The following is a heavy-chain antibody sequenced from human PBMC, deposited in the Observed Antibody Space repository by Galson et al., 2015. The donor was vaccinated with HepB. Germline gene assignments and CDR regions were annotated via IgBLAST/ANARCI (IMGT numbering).Heavy chain of an antibody. D-gene: IGHD2/OR15-2a*01. CDR2: ISGGSSYI. CDR1: GFDFNDYT. CDR3: ARGNTANTVFYDWFDP. V-gene: IGHV3-21*06. Sequence: TLRLSCAASGFDFNDYTLAWVRQAPGKGLEWVSSISGGSSYIFYADSVRGRFTISRDNANDLVILQMNSLRAEDTAIYYCARGNTANTVFYDWFDPWGQGTLVTVPS. J-gene: IGHJ5*02.